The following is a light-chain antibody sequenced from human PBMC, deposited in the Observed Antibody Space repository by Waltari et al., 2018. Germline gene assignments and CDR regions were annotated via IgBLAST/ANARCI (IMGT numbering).Light chain of an antibody. J-gene: IGKJ2*03. CDR1: QGISSW. V-gene: IGKV1-12*01. CDR3: QQGYSTPYS. CDR2: AAS. Sequence: DIQMTQSPSSLSASVGDKVTITCRASQGISSWLAWYQQKPGKAPNLLISAASSLQSGVPSRFSGSGSGTDYTLTISSLQPEDFATYYCQQGYSTPYSFGQGTKVEIK.